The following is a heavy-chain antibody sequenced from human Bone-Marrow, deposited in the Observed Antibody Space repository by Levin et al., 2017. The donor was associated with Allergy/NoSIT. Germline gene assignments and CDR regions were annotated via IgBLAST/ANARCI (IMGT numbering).Heavy chain of an antibody. CDR3: AKVLGLIYVDSEFDC. J-gene: IGHJ4*02. V-gene: IGHV3-30-3*01. CDR2: ISNDGTKE. D-gene: IGHD3-16*01. CDR1: GLSFSSYA. Sequence: PAGGSLRLSCAASGLSFSSYAWHWVRQAPGTGLEWVAVISNDGTKEYYAESVKGRFTIARENTKNTLYLQMNSLRPEDTAVYYCAKVLGLIYVDSEFDCWGQGTAVTVSS.